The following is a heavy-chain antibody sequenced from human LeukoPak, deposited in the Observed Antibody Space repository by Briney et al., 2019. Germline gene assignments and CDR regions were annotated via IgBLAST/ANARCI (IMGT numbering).Heavy chain of an antibody. CDR2: ISAYNGNT. D-gene: IGHD3-10*01. J-gene: IGHJ4*02. V-gene: IGHV1-18*01. CDR1: GYTFTSYG. Sequence: GASVKVSCKASGYTFTSYGISWVRQAPGQGLEWMGWISAYNGNTNYAQKLQGRVTMTTDTSTSTAYMELRSLRSDDTAVYYCARTLHDVLLWFGELEYYFDYWGQGTLVTVSS. CDR3: ARTLHDVLLWFGELEYYFDY.